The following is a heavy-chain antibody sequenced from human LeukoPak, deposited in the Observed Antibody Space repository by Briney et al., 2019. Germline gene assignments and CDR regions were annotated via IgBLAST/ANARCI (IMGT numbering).Heavy chain of an antibody. CDR3: ASIYCSSTSCYAGGVNY. CDR1: GFTFSTYS. J-gene: IGHJ4*02. V-gene: IGHV3-21*01. D-gene: IGHD2-2*01. Sequence: GGSLRLSCAASGFTFSTYSMNWVRQAPGKGLEWVSSISSSGTYIYYADSVKGRFTISRDNAKNSLYVQMNSLRAEDTAVYYCASIYCSSTSCYAGGVNYWGQGTLVTVSS. CDR2: ISSSGTYI.